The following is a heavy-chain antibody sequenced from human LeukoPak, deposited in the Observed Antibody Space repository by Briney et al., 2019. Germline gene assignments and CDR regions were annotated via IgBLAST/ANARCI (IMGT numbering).Heavy chain of an antibody. CDR3: ARGDGYNSVGYYFDY. D-gene: IGHD5-24*01. J-gene: IGHJ4*02. V-gene: IGHV4-34*01. CDR2: VNHSGYT. CDR1: GVSFSTYY. Sequence: SETLSLTCAVSGVSFSTYYWSWIRQSPEKGLEWIGEVNHSGYTNYNPSLKGRVTISVDTSKNQFSLKLSSVTAADTAVYYCARGDGYNSVGYYFDYWGQRTLVTVSS.